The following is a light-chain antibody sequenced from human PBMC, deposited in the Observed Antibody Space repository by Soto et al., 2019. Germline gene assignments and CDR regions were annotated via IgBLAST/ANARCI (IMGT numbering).Light chain of an antibody. J-gene: IGLJ3*02. V-gene: IGLV2-14*01. CDR2: EVT. CDR1: SSDIGAYNH. Sequence: SALTQPASVSGSPGQSITISCTGTSSDIGAYNHVSWYQQYPGKAPTLVIYEVTNRPSGVSSRFSGSKSGNTASLTISGLQAEDEGDYYCSSYTTSDTWVFGGGTKVTVL. CDR3: SSYTTSDTWV.